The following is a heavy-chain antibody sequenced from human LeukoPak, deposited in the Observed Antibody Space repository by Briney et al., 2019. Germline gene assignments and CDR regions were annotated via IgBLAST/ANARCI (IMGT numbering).Heavy chain of an antibody. J-gene: IGHJ6*02. D-gene: IGHD3-22*01. CDR1: GYTFTSYD. CDR3: ARGPYYYDSSGFYYYGMDV. CDR2: MNPNSGNT. Sequence: ASVKVSCKASGYTFTSYDINWVRQATGQGLEWMGWMNPNSGNTGYAQKFQGRVTMTRNTSISTAYMELSSLRSEDTAVYYCARGPYYYDSSGFYYYGMDVWGQGTTVTISS. V-gene: IGHV1-8*01.